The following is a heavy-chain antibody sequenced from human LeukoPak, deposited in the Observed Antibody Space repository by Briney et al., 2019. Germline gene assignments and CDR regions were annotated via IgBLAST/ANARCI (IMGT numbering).Heavy chain of an antibody. D-gene: IGHD3-16*01. Sequence: SVKVSCKASGGTFSSYAISWVRQAPGQGLEWMGGIIPIFGTANYAQKFQGRVTITADESTSTAYMELSSLRSDDTAVYYCARDRGRQANWFDPWGQGTLVTVSS. CDR1: GGTFSSYA. J-gene: IGHJ5*02. CDR3: ARDRGRQANWFDP. CDR2: IIPIFGTA. V-gene: IGHV1-69*13.